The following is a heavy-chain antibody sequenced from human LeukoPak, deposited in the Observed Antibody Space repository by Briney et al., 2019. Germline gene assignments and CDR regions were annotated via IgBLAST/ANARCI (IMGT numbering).Heavy chain of an antibody. CDR2: IYPGDSDT. J-gene: IGHJ6*03. V-gene: IGHV5-51*01. CDR3: ARHGAYYYYYMDV. D-gene: IGHD3-16*01. Sequence: GESLKISCKGSGYSFTSYWIGWVRQMRGKGLEWMGIIYPGDSDTRYSPSFQGQVTISADKSISTAYLQWSSLKASYTAMYYCARHGAYYYYYMDVWGKGTTVTVSS. CDR1: GYSFTSYW.